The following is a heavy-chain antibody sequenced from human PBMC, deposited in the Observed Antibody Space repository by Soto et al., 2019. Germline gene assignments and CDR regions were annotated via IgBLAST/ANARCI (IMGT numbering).Heavy chain of an antibody. D-gene: IGHD6-13*01. V-gene: IGHV1-46*01. CDR2: INPIDGSI. Sequence: QVQLVQSGAAVRKPGASVKVSCKTSGYNFVSNHIHWVRQTPAQGLEWMGIINPIDGSISYAQKFRGRVTVIRDTPKSSVYMELRGLTPADTAVYFCARDLFGSWTIDYWGPGTLVTVSS. CDR3: ARDLFGSWTIDY. J-gene: IGHJ4*02. CDR1: GYNFVSNH.